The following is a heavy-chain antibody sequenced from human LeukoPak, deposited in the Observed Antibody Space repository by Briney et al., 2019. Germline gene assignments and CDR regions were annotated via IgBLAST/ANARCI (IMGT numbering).Heavy chain of an antibody. CDR1: GFTFDDYA. CDR3: AKGGEIMITFGGIFDAFDI. D-gene: IGHD3-16*01. V-gene: IGHV3-9*01. J-gene: IGHJ3*02. CDR2: ISWNSGSI. Sequence: GGSLRLSCAASGFTFDDYAMHWVRQAPGKGLEWVSCISWNSGSIGYADSVKGRFTISRDNAKNSLYLQMTSLRPEDTALYYCAKGGEIMITFGGIFDAFDIWGQGTTVTVSS.